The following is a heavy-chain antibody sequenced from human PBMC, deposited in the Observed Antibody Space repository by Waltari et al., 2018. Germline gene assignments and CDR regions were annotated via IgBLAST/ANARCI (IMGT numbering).Heavy chain of an antibody. V-gene: IGHV3-7*01. Sequence: EVQLVESGGGLAQPGGSLRLSCVASGFIYTNYWMSWVRHTPGKGLEWVANIKQDGSEASYLDSVKGRFTISRDNAKNSLHLQMNNLRGEDTALYYCARGRWLQIDWGQGTLVTVSS. CDR1: GFIYTNYW. J-gene: IGHJ4*02. CDR2: IKQDGSEA. CDR3: ARGRWLQID. D-gene: IGHD5-12*01.